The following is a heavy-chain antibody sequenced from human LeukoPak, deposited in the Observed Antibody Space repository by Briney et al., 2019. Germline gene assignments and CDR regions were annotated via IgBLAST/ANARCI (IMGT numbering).Heavy chain of an antibody. D-gene: IGHD2-2*01. CDR1: GYTFTSYG. Sequence: SVKVSCKASGYTFTSYGISWVRQAPGQGLEWMGGIIPIFGTANYAQKFQGRVTITTDESTSTAYMELSSLRSEDTAVYYCARVTSHRYCSSTSCPFDYWGQGTLVTVSS. CDR3: ARVTSHRYCSSTSCPFDY. V-gene: IGHV1-69*05. CDR2: IIPIFGTA. J-gene: IGHJ4*02.